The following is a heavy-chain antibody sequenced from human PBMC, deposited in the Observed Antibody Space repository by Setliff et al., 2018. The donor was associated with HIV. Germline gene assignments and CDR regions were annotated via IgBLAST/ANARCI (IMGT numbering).Heavy chain of an antibody. CDR2: IYTSGST. Sequence: SETLSLTCTVSGGYISSGSYHWSWIRQPAGKGLEWIGRIYTSGSTNYNPSLKSRVTISVDTSKNHFSLTLNSVTAADTAVYYCARDTNPLDPNFWSGYSRGWFDPWGQGTLVTVAS. J-gene: IGHJ5*02. CDR1: GGYISSGSYH. CDR3: ARDTNPLDPNFWSGYSRGWFDP. D-gene: IGHD3-3*01. V-gene: IGHV4-61*02.